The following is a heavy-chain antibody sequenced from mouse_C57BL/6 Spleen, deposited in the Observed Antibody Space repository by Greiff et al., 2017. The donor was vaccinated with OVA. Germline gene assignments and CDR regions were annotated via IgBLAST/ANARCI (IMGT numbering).Heavy chain of an antibody. CDR2: IDPSDSYT. J-gene: IGHJ4*01. CDR3: ARRGAIYYGNYFFYAMDY. V-gene: IGHV1-59*01. D-gene: IGHD2-1*01. CDR1: GYTFTSYW. Sequence: QVQLQQPGAELVRPGTSVKLSCKASGYTFTSYWMHWVKQRPGQGLEWIGVIDPSDSYTNYNQKFKGKATLTVATSSSPAYMQLSSLTSEDSAVYYCARRGAIYYGNYFFYAMDYWGQGTSVTVSS.